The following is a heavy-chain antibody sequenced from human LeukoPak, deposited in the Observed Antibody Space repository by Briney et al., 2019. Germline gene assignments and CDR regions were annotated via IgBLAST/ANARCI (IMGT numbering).Heavy chain of an antibody. D-gene: IGHD1-26*01. V-gene: IGHV3-74*01. Sequence: GGSLRLSCAASGFTFSSYWTHWVRQAPGKGLVWVSRIKNDGRSPSYPDSVKGRFTISSDNAKNTVYLQIDSLGAEDTAVYYCARDPHGGSGSDPHDAFDIWGQGTMVTVSS. J-gene: IGHJ3*02. CDR1: GFTFSSYW. CDR2: IKNDGRSP. CDR3: ARDPHGGSGSDPHDAFDI.